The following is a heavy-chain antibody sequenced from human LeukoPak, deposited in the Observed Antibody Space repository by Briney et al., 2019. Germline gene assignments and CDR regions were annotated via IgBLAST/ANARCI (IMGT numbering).Heavy chain of an antibody. V-gene: IGHV3-33*06. CDR2: IWYDGSNK. J-gene: IGHJ4*02. Sequence: PGGSLRLSCAASGFTFSSYGMHWVRQAPGKGLEWVAVIWYDGSNKYYADSVKGRFTISRDNSKNTLYLQMISLRAEDTAVYYCAKGFDPYCSGGSCYPTYYFDYWGQGTLVTVSS. D-gene: IGHD2-15*01. CDR3: AKGFDPYCSGGSCYPTYYFDY. CDR1: GFTFSSYG.